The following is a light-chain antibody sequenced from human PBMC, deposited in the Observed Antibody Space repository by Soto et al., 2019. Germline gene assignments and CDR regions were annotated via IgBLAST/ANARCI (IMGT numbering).Light chain of an antibody. CDR3: QQFRT. CDR1: QSISSW. Sequence: DIQMTQSPSTLSASVGDRVTITCRASQSISSWLAWYQQKPGKAPKLLIYDASSLESGVPSRFSGSGSGTELSLTITNLQPDDFATYYCQQFRTFGQGTKVDIK. V-gene: IGKV1-5*01. J-gene: IGKJ1*01. CDR2: DAS.